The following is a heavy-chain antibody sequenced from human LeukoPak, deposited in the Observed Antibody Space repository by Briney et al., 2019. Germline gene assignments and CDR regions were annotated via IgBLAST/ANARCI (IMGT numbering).Heavy chain of an antibody. CDR3: ARVGITGTTRWFDL. J-gene: IGHJ5*02. CDR2: ISSSGSTI. CDR1: GFTFSDYY. V-gene: IGHV3-11*04. Sequence: RSGGSLRLSCAASGFTFSDYYMSWIRQAPGKGLEWVSYISSSGSTIYYADSVKGRFTISRNNAKNSLYLQMISLRAEDTAVYYCARVGITGTTRWFDLWGQGTVVSVSS. D-gene: IGHD1-20*01.